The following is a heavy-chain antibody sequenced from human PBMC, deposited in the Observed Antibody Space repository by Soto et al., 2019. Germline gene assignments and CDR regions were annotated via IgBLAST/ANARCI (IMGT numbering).Heavy chain of an antibody. CDR3: AHRPRGYAYYFDY. CDR2: IYWDEDK. V-gene: IGHV2-5*02. J-gene: IGHJ4*02. CDR1: GFSLSTRGVA. D-gene: IGHD5-12*01. Sequence: QITLKESGPPLVKPTQPLTLTCTFSGFSLSTRGVAVGWFRQPPGKALEWLALIYWDEDKWYSPSLKSRLTITDDTSKNQCVLTMTNIDPVDTATYYCAHRPRGYAYYFDYWGQGTLVTVSS.